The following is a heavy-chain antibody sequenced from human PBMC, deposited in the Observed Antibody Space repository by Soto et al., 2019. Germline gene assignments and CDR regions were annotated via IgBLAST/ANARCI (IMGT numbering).Heavy chain of an antibody. V-gene: IGHV1-69*13. D-gene: IGHD3-22*01. CDR1: GGTFSSYA. CDR2: IIPIFGTA. CDR3: ARANYYDSSGYYDY. Sequence: SVKVSCKASGGTFSSYAISWVRQAPGQGLEWMGGIIPIFGTANYAQKFQGRVTITADESTSTAHMELSSLRSEDTAVYYCARANYYDSSGYYDYWGQGTLVTAPQ. J-gene: IGHJ4*02.